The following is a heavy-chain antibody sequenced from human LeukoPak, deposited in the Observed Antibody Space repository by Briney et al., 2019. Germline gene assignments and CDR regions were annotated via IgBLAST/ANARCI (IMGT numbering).Heavy chain of an antibody. CDR2: VYNSGST. CDR1: GGSISSYY. V-gene: IGHV4-59*01. CDR3: AKGGFQFDS. Sequence: SETLSLTCTVSGGSISSYYWSWIRQPPGKGLEWIGYVYNSGSTNYNPSLKSRVTISVDMSKNQFSLKLSSVTAADTAVYYCAKGGFQFDSWGQGTLVTVSS. J-gene: IGHJ4*02. D-gene: IGHD2-21*01.